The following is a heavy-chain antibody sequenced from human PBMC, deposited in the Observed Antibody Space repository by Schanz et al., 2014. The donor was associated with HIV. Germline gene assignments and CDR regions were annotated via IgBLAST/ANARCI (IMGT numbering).Heavy chain of an antibody. CDR2: ISYDGSNK. Sequence: QVQLVESGGGVVQPGRSLRLSCAGSGLTFSSYGMHWVRQAPGKGLEWVAVISYDGSNKYYADSVKGRFTISRDNSKNTLYLQMNSLRAEDTAVYYCARALPDEWEPAAYFQHWGQGTLVTVSS. D-gene: IGHD1-26*01. CDR3: ARALPDEWEPAAYFQH. CDR1: GLTFSSYG. V-gene: IGHV3-30*03. J-gene: IGHJ1*01.